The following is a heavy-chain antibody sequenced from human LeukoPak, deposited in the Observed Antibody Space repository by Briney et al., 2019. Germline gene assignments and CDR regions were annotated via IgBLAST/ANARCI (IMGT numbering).Heavy chain of an antibody. CDR3: ARLRRNSDRSDFFYYYDH. CDR1: GFTFSDYS. CDR2: VNTVSSYI. V-gene: IGHV3-21*01. J-gene: IGHJ4*02. D-gene: IGHD3-22*01. Sequence: GGSLRLSCAASGFTFSDYSMNWGRQAPGQGLEWVASVNTVSSYIYYADSMWCLFAISRDNANNSLFLQMNSLRAEDTAVYYCARLRRNSDRSDFFYYYDHWGQGTLVTVSS.